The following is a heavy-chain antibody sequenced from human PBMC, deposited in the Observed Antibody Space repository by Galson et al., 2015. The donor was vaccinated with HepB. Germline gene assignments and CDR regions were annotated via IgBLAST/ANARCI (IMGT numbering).Heavy chain of an antibody. D-gene: IGHD3-10*01. Sequence: ETLSLTCTVSGGSISSYYWSWIRQPPGKGLEWIGYIYYSGSTNYNPSLKSRVTISVDTSKNQFSLKLSSVTAADTAVYYCARSFDRDYYGSGFDYWGQGTLVTVSS. V-gene: IGHV4-59*01. CDR2: IYYSGST. CDR3: ARSFDRDYYGSGFDY. J-gene: IGHJ4*02. CDR1: GGSISSYY.